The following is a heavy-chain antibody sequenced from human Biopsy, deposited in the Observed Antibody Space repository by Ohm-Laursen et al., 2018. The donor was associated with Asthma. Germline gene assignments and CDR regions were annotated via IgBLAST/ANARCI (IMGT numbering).Heavy chain of an antibody. Sequence: SAKVSCKASGGTFGNYAISWVRQAPGLGLEWMGGISPVFGSTNIAQKFQGRVTISADIFTKTAYLEVSSLRSDDTAVYYCASPSSSREILYYYYNMDIWGQGTTVTV. V-gene: IGHV1-69*06. D-gene: IGHD6-13*01. CDR3: ASPSSSREILYYYYNMDI. CDR2: ISPVFGST. J-gene: IGHJ6*02. CDR1: GGTFGNYA.